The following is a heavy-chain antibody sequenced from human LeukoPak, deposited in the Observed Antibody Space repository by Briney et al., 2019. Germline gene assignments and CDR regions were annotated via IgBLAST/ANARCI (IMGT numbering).Heavy chain of an antibody. CDR2: IIPIFGTA. J-gene: IGHJ4*02. CDR3: ASRAHCTNGVCYLDY. Sequence: GASVKVSCKVSGYTLSELSMHWVRQAPGQGLEWMGGIIPIFGTANYAQKFQGRVTITADESTSTAYMELSSLRSEDTAVYYCASRAHCTNGVCYLDYWGQGTLVTVSS. CDR1: GYTLSELS. D-gene: IGHD2-8*01. V-gene: IGHV1-69*13.